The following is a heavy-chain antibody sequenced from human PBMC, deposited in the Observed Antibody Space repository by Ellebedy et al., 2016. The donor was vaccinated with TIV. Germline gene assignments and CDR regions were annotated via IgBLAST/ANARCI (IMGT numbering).Heavy chain of an antibody. V-gene: IGHV3-7*01. CDR2: IKQDGSEK. D-gene: IGHD6-19*01. Sequence: GESLKISCAASGFTFSNYWMSWDRQAPGKGLEWVANIKQDGSEKYYVDSVKGRFSISRDNTKNSLYLQMNSLTDEDTAVYYCARDQWLGRAYYFDSWGQGTLVTVSS. J-gene: IGHJ4*02. CDR3: ARDQWLGRAYYFDS. CDR1: GFTFSNYW.